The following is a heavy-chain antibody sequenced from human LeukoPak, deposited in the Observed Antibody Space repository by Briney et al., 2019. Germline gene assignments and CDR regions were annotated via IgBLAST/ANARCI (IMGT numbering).Heavy chain of an antibody. V-gene: IGHV4-34*01. Sequence: SETRSLTCAVYGGSFSGYYWSWIRQSPGKGLEWIGEINHSGSTNYNPSLKSRVTISVDTSKNQFSLKLSSVTAADTAVYYCARWYYYDSSALYPWGEGTLVTVSS. CDR3: ARWYYYDSSALYP. CDR2: INHSGST. CDR1: GGSFSGYY. D-gene: IGHD3-22*01. J-gene: IGHJ5*02.